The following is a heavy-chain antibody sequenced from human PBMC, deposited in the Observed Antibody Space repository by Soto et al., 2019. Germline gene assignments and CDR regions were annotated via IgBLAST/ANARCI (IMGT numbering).Heavy chain of an antibody. CDR3: ARGSGIAARPIDYYYYMDV. V-gene: IGHV1-8*01. CDR1: GYTFTSYD. D-gene: IGHD6-6*01. CDR2: MNPNSGNT. Sequence: QVQLVQSGAEVKKPGASVKVSCKASGYTFTSYDINWVRQATGQGLEWRGWMNPNSGNTGYAQKFQGRVTMTRNTSISTAYMELSSLRSEDTAVYYCARGSGIAARPIDYYYYMDVWGKGTTVTVSS. J-gene: IGHJ6*03.